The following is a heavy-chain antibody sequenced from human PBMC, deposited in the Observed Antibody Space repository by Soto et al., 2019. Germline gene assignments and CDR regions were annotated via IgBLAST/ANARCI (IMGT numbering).Heavy chain of an antibody. V-gene: IGHV1-18*04. CDR3: ARDPRTRGDFWSGYSTLYYYGMDV. J-gene: IGHJ6*02. CDR1: GYTFTSYG. CDR2: ISAYNGNT. D-gene: IGHD3-3*01. Sequence: GASVKVSCKASGYTFTSYGISWVRQAPGQGLEWMGWISAYNGNTNYAQKFQGRVTITADKSTSTAYMELSSLRSEDTAVYYCARDPRTRGDFWSGYSTLYYYGMDVWGQGTTVTVSS.